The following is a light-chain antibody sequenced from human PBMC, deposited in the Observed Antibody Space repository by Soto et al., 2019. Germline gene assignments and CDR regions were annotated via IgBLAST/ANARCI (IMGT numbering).Light chain of an antibody. CDR1: QSVRGSR. J-gene: IGKJ5*01. Sequence: EIVLTQSQGTVSLYTGERATXSCRASQSVRGSRLAWYQQKPGQAPRLLIYGASNRATGIPDRFSGGGSGTDFTLTISRLAPEDFAVYYCQHYANSPITFGHGTRMEIK. CDR3: QHYANSPIT. CDR2: GAS. V-gene: IGKV3-20*01.